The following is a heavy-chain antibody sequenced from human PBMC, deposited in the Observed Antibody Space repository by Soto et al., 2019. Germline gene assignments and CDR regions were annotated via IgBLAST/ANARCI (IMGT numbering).Heavy chain of an antibody. J-gene: IGHJ5*02. CDR2: IYYSGST. CDR3: ARGKGSGRARDSFDP. CDR1: GYSMRIDGYY. V-gene: IGHV4-31*03. Sequence: VQLQESGPGLVKPSQTLSLTCSVSGYSMRIDGYYWSWTRQLPGKRLEWIAYIYYSGSTNYNPSVKSRVIIPTATSKNQFSLRLGSVTAADTAVYYCARGKGSGRARDSFDPWGQGTRVTFSS. D-gene: IGHD3-10*01.